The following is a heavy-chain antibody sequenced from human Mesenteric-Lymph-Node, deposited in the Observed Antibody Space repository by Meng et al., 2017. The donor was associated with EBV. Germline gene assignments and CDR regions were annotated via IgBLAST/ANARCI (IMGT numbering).Heavy chain of an antibody. D-gene: IGHD3-22*01. V-gene: IGHV4-4*02. CDR1: GGSISRSNW. CDR2: IFPTGGT. J-gene: IGHJ4*02. CDR3: AREGEVGYYESSGYYY. Sequence: QGWVSCVVESAGTLSATCAFSGGSISRSNWWTWVRKPPGKGLEWIGEIFPTGGTNYNPSLKSRVTISVDKSKNQFSLKLSSVTAADTAVYYCAREGEVGYYESSGYYYWGQGTLVTVSS.